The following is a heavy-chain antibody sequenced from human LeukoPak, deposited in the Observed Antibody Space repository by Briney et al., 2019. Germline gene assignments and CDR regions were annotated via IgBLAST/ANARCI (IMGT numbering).Heavy chain of an antibody. V-gene: IGHV3-23*01. CDR2: ISGSGGST. CDR3: ARPLTPTYYYDSSGRPAGMDV. D-gene: IGHD3-22*01. CDR1: GFTFSSYA. J-gene: IGHJ6*02. Sequence: GGSLRLSCTASGFTFSSYALNWVRQAPGKGLEWVSTISGSGGSTYYTDSVKGRFTISRDNSKNTLYLQMNSLRAEDTAVYYCARPLTPTYYYDSSGRPAGMDVWGQGTTVTVSS.